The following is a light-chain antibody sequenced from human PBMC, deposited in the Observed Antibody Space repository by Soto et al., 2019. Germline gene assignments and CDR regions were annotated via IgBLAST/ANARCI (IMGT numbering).Light chain of an antibody. CDR1: SSNIGSNS. J-gene: IGLJ3*02. CDR2: GND. V-gene: IGLV1-44*01. CDR3: VLYMGSGTWV. Sequence: QSVLTQPPSASGTPGQRVTISCSGSSSNIGSNSVYWYHQLPGTAPKLLIYGNDERPSGVPDRFSGSILGNKAALTITGAQADDESDYYCVLYMGSGTWVFGGGTKVTVL.